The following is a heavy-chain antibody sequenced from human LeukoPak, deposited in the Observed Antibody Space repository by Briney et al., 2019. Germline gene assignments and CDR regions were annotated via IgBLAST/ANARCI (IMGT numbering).Heavy chain of an antibody. J-gene: IGHJ4*02. Sequence: SETLSLTCAVYGESFSGYYWSWIRQPPGKGLEWIGEINHSGSTNYNPSLKSRVTISVDTSKNQFSLELSSVTAADTAVYYCARVRSSRSSGYSYWGQGTLVTVSS. CDR1: GESFSGYY. D-gene: IGHD3-22*01. CDR2: INHSGST. V-gene: IGHV4-34*01. CDR3: ARVRSSRSSGYSY.